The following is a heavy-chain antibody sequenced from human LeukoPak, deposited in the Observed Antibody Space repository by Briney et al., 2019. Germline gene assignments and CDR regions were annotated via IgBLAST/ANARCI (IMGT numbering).Heavy chain of an antibody. CDR3: ASLEGSSTWYYFDC. D-gene: IGHD6-13*01. CDR2: IYPGDSDT. Sequence: GESLKISCKASGYTFTSYWIGWVRQMPGKGLEWMGIIYPGDSDTRYSPSFEGQVTISADKSINTAYLQWSRLKASDTAMYYCASLEGSSTWYYFDCWGQGPLVTVSS. J-gene: IGHJ4*02. CDR1: GYTFTSYW. V-gene: IGHV5-51*01.